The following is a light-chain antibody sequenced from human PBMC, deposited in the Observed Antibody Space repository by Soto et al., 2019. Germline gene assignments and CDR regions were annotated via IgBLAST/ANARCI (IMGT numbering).Light chain of an antibody. CDR2: WAS. CDR1: QSLLYSSNNKNY. CDR3: QHYYGTLWT. Sequence: DIVMTQSADSLAVSLGERATINCKSSQSLLYSSNNKNYLAWYQQKPGQPPKLLIYWASTRQSGVPDRFSGSGSGTDFTLTISSLQAEDAAVYYCQHYYGTLWTFGQGTKVEIK. J-gene: IGKJ1*01. V-gene: IGKV4-1*01.